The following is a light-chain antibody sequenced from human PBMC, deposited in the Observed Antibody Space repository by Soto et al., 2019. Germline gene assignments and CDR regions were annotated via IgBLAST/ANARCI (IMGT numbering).Light chain of an antibody. CDR3: QQLSNWPPPSIT. Sequence: EIVLTQSPATLSLSPGERATLSCRASQSVSSYLAWYQQKPGQAPRLLIYDASNRATGIPARFSGSGSGTDFTLTISSLEPEDFAVYYCQQLSNWPPPSITFVQGTRLEIK. J-gene: IGKJ5*01. CDR1: QSVSSY. V-gene: IGKV3-11*01. CDR2: DAS.